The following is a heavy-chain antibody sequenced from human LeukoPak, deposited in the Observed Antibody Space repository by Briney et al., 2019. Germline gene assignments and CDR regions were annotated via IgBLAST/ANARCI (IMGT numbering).Heavy chain of an antibody. J-gene: IGHJ6*04. V-gene: IGHV3-48*03. CDR3: ARPPGRLLWFGEDGMDV. D-gene: IGHD3-10*01. CDR2: ISSSGSTI. CDR1: GFTFSSYE. Sequence: GGSLRLSCAASGFTFSSYEMNWVRQAPGKGLEWVSYISSSGSTIYYADSVKGRFTTSRDNAKNSLYLQMNSLRAEDTAVYYCARPPGRLLWFGEDGMDVWGKGTTVTVSS.